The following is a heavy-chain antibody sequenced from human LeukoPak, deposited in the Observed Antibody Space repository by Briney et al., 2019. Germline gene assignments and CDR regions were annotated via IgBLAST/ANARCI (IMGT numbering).Heavy chain of an antibody. V-gene: IGHV3-23*01. Sequence: GSLRLSCAASGFTFTNYAMTWVRQATGKGLEWVSAISVGGTKTHYADSVRGRFTISRDDSKKTLYLQMGSLRAEDTAVYYCAKDWSAAHWGQGTLVTVSS. CDR1: GFTFTNYA. J-gene: IGHJ4*02. CDR2: ISVGGTKT. D-gene: IGHD2-15*01. CDR3: AKDWSAAH.